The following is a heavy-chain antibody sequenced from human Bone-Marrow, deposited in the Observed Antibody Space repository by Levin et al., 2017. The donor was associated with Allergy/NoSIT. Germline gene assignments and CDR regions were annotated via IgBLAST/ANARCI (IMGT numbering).Heavy chain of an antibody. CDR2: ISSSSSYI. J-gene: IGHJ6*02. CDR3: ARVAGTTEYYYYYYGMDV. Sequence: ETLSLTCAASGFTFSSYSMNWVRQAPGKGLEWVSSISSSSSYIYYADSVKGRFTISRDNAKNSLYLQMNSLRAEDTAVYYCARVAGTTEYYYYYYGMDVWGQGTTVTVSS. D-gene: IGHD1-7*01. CDR1: GFTFSSYS. V-gene: IGHV3-21*01.